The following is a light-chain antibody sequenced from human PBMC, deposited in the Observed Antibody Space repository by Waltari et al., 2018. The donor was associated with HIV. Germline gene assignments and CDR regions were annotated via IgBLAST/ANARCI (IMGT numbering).Light chain of an antibody. CDR2: AAT. CDR3: QQYNDWPQT. CDR1: QSVCGN. J-gene: IGKJ1*01. Sequence: EIVMTQAPDTLSVSPGEKATLPCRASQSVCGNLAWYQVRPGQAPSLLIYAATSRTTGFPGRFRGSGSGTEFTLTISSLQSEDFAIYYCQQYNDWPQTFGQGTRVDIK. V-gene: IGKV3-15*01.